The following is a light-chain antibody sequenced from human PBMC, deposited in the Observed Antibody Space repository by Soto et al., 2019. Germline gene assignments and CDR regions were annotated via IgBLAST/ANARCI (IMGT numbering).Light chain of an antibody. Sequence: EIVLTQSPGTLSLSPGQRATLSCRASQSVSSSYLAWYQQKPGQAPRLLIYGASSRATGIPDRFSGSGSGTDFTLTINRLEPEDFAVYYCQQYGSSPFTFGPVTKVDIK. CDR3: QQYGSSPFT. V-gene: IGKV3-20*01. J-gene: IGKJ3*01. CDR1: QSVSSSY. CDR2: GAS.